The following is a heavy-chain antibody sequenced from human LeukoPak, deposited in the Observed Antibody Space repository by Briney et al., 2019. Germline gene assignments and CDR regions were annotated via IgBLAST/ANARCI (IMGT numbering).Heavy chain of an antibody. CDR2: INPTSGST. J-gene: IGHJ4*02. Sequence: ASVKVSCKASGYTFTNYYIHWVRQAPGQGLEWMGIINPTSGSTAYTQKFQGRVTMTRDTSTSTVYMELSSLRSDDTAVYYCARLGYYYDGLGHYDYWGQGTLVIVSS. CDR3: ARLGYYYDGLGHYDY. D-gene: IGHD3-22*01. CDR1: GYTFTNYY. V-gene: IGHV1-46*01.